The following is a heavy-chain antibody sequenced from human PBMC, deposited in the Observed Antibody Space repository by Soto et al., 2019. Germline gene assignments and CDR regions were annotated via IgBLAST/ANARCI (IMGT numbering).Heavy chain of an antibody. CDR3: ARDVRRELRYYFDY. CDR2: ISAYNGNT. CDR1: GYTFTSYG. J-gene: IGHJ4*02. D-gene: IGHD1-26*01. Sequence: ASVKVSCKASGYTFTSYGISWVRQAPGQGLEWMGWISAYNGNTNYAQKLQGRVTMTTDTSTSTAYMELRSLRSDDTAVYYCARDVRRELRYYFDYWGQGTLVTVSS. V-gene: IGHV1-18*01.